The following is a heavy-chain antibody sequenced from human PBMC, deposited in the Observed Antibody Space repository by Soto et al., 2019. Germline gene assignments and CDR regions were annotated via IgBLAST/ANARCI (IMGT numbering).Heavy chain of an antibody. V-gene: IGHV4-34*01. CDR3: ARGRTVTTLFDY. CDR1: GGSFSGYY. Sequence: SETLSLTCAVYGGSFSGYYWSWIRQPPGKGLEWIGEINHSGSTDYNPSLKSRVTISVDTSKNQFSLKLSSVTAADTAVYYCARGRTVTTLFDYWGQGTLVTVSS. CDR2: INHSGST. J-gene: IGHJ4*02. D-gene: IGHD4-4*01.